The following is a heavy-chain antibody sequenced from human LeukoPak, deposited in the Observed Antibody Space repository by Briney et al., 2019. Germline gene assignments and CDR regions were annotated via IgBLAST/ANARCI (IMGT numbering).Heavy chain of an antibody. D-gene: IGHD2-2*01. V-gene: IGHV3-7*03. CDR2: IKQDGSEK. Sequence: GSLRLSCAASGFTFSSYWMSWVRQAPGKGLEWVANIKQDGSEKYYVDSVKGRFTISRDNAKNSLYLQMNSLRSEDTAVYYCARAGYCSSTSCYELVYWGQGTLVTVSS. J-gene: IGHJ4*02. CDR3: ARAGYCSSTSCYELVY. CDR1: GFTFSSYW.